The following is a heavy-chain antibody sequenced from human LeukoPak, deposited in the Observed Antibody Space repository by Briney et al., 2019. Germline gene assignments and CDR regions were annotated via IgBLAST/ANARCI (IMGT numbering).Heavy chain of an antibody. CDR3: AREGVATFFDY. D-gene: IGHD5-12*01. CDR1: GYTLTRYY. V-gene: IGHV1-2*02. Sequence: GASVKVSCKASGYTLTRYYMHWVRQAPGHGFGWMGWINPNSGGTNYAQKFQGRVTMTRDTSISTAYMELSRLRSDDTAVYYCAREGVATFFDYWGQGTLVTVSS. CDR2: INPNSGGT. J-gene: IGHJ4*02.